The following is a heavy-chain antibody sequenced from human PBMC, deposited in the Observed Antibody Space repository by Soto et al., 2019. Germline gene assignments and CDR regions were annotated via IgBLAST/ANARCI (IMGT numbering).Heavy chain of an antibody. D-gene: IGHD6-13*01. J-gene: IGHJ5*02. Sequence: GASVKVSCKASGGTFSSYTISWVRQAPGQGLEWMGRIIPILGIANYAQKFQGRVTITADKSTSTAYMELSSLRSEDTAVYYCARDEIAAAGNWFDPWGQGTLVTVSS. CDR1: GGTFSSYT. V-gene: IGHV1-69*02. CDR2: IIPILGIA. CDR3: ARDEIAAAGNWFDP.